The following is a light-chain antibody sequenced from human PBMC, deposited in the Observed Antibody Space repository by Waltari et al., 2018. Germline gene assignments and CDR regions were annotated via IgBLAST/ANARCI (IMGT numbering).Light chain of an antibody. CDR1: AWTEQY. CDR3: QSADSTSTYYV. CDR2: KDT. V-gene: IGLV3-25*03. J-gene: IGLJ1*01. Sequence: SSDLAQPPSVSVSPGQTARITCSGDAWTEQYAYWYQQKPGQAPVLVIDKDTGRPSGIPERFSGSNSVTTVTLTISGVQAEDEADYYCQSADSTSTYYVFGSGTKVTVL.